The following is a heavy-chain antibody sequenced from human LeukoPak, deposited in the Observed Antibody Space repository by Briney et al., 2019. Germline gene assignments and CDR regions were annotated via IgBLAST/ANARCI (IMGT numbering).Heavy chain of an antibody. D-gene: IGHD3-16*01. Sequence: GGSLRLSCAASGFTFSTYAMSWVRQAPGKGLEWVSSISGSGGNTYYADSVKGRFTISRDNSKNTLYLQMNSLRAEDTAVYYCATGGSLRAFDIWGQGTMVTVSS. CDR1: GFTFSTYA. CDR2: ISGSGGNT. J-gene: IGHJ3*02. CDR3: ATGGSLRAFDI. V-gene: IGHV3-23*01.